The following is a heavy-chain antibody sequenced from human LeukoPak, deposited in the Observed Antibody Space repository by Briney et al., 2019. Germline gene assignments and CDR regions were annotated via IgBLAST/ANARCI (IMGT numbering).Heavy chain of an antibody. CDR1: GYSIGTWYY. Sequence: PSETLSLTCTVSGYSIGTWYYWGWIRQPPGKGLEWIGSIFHNGSTNYNPSLKSRVTISVDTSKNQFSLKLSSVTAADTAVYYCARGGGVVPAAILNHMAYYYYYGMDVWGQGTTVTVSS. CDR3: ARGGGVVPAAILNHMAYYYYYGMDV. V-gene: IGHV4-38-2*02. CDR2: IFHNGST. D-gene: IGHD2-2*02. J-gene: IGHJ6*02.